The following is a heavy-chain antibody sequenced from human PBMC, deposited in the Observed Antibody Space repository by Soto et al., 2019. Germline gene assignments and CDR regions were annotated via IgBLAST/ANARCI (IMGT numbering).Heavy chain of an antibody. CDR2: IYYSGST. CDR3: AGLPNTMVRGVQP. Sequence: PSETLSLTCTFSGGSISSGCYYWSWIRQPPGKGLEWIGSIYYSGSTYYNPSLKSRVTISVDTSKNRFSLKLSSVTAADTAVYYCAGLPNTMVRGVQPWGQGTLVTVSS. J-gene: IGHJ5*02. CDR1: GGSISSGCYY. D-gene: IGHD3-10*01. V-gene: IGHV4-39*01.